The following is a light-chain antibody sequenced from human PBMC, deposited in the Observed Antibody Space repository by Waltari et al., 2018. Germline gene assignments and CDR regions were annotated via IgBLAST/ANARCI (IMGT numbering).Light chain of an antibody. V-gene: IGLV1-44*01. CDR1: SSNIGRNT. Sequence: QSVLPQPPSAPGTPGPRVLIPCSGTSSNIGRNTSNLYQQVPGTAPRLVMFINDQRPSGVPDRFSASKSGTSASLAISGLQSEDEADYYCAAWDDSLSAWLFGGGTKLTVL. J-gene: IGLJ2*01. CDR2: IND. CDR3: AAWDDSLSAWL.